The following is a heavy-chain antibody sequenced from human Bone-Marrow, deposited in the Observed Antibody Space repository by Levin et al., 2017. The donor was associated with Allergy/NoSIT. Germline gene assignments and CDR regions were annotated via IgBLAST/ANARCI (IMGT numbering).Heavy chain of an antibody. J-gene: IGHJ4*02. CDR2: IIPIFGTA. V-gene: IGHV1-69*13. D-gene: IGHD3-22*01. Sequence: ASVKVSCKASGGTFSSYAISWVRQAPGQGLEWMGGIIPIFGTANYAQKFQGRVTITADESTSTAYMELSSLRSEDTAVYYCATLKSDSSGYYLDYWGQGTLVTVSS. CDR1: GGTFSSYA. CDR3: ATLKSDSSGYYLDY.